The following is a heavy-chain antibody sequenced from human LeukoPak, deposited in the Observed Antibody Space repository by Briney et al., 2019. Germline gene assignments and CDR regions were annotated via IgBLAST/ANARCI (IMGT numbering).Heavy chain of an antibody. V-gene: IGHV4-34*01. D-gene: IGHD6-19*01. Sequence: ASETLSLTCAVYGGSFSGYYWSWIRQPPGKGLEWIGEINHSGSTNYNPSLKSRVTISVDTSKHQFSLKLSSVTAADTAVYYCATAENSSGWYGGDFDYWGQGTLVTVSS. CDR2: INHSGST. J-gene: IGHJ4*02. CDR1: GGSFSGYY. CDR3: ATAENSSGWYGGDFDY.